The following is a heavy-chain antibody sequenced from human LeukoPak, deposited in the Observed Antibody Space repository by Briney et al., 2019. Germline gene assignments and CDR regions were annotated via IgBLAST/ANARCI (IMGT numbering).Heavy chain of an antibody. CDR3: AKDRGYSYGEGFDY. V-gene: IGHV3-9*01. Sequence: GGSLRLSCAASGFTFDDYAMHWVRQAPGKGLEWVSGISWNSGSIGYADSVKGRSTISRDNAKNSLYLQMNSLRAEDTALYYCAKDRGYSYGEGFDYWGQGTLVTVSS. CDR2: ISWNSGSI. CDR1: GFTFDDYA. J-gene: IGHJ4*02. D-gene: IGHD5-18*01.